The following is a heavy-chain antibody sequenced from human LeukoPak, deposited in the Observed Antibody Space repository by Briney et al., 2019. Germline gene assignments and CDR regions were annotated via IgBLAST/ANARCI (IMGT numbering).Heavy chain of an antibody. Sequence: KPSETLSLTCTVSGGSISSSSYYWGWIRQPPGKGLEWIGSIYYSGSTYYNPSLKSRVTISVDTSKNQFSLKLSSVTAADTAVYYCARDGTGYSGGTKGTDWGQGTLVTVSS. V-gene: IGHV4-39*07. CDR3: ARDGTGYSGGTKGTD. CDR1: GGSISSSSYY. CDR2: IYYSGST. J-gene: IGHJ4*02. D-gene: IGHD5-12*01.